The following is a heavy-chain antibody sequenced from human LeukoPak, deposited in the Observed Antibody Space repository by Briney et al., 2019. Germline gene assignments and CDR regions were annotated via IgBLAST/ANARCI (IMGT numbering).Heavy chain of an antibody. V-gene: IGHV4-4*07. D-gene: IGHD3-22*01. CDR1: GGSISSYY. CDR2: ISSSGST. J-gene: IGHJ4*02. CDR3: ARQNFDSIGYYFGL. Sequence: SETLSLTCTVSGGSISSYYWSWIRQPAGKGPEWIGRISSSGSTNYNPSLMSRVTMSVDTSKNQFSLKLNSVTAADTAVYYCARQNFDSIGYYFGLWGQGILVTVSS.